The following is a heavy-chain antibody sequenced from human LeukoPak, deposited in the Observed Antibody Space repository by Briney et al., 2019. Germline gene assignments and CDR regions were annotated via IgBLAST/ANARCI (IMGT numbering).Heavy chain of an antibody. J-gene: IGHJ4*02. CDR2: ISAMGGST. D-gene: IGHD2/OR15-2a*01. V-gene: IGHV3-23*01. Sequence: GGSLRLSCAASGFTFSSYAMSWARQAPGKGLEWVSAISAMGGSTDYADSVKGRFTISRDNSKNTLYLQMNSLRAEDTAVYYCARVRDSTLYLPYYSDYWGQGTSVTVSS. CDR1: GFTFSSYA. CDR3: ARVRDSTLYLPYYSDY.